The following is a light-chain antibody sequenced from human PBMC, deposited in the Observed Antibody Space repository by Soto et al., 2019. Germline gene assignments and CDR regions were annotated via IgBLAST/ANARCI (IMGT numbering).Light chain of an antibody. J-gene: IGKJ4*01. CDR1: QSISSW. V-gene: IGKV1-5*03. CDR2: KAS. Sequence: DIQMTQSPSTLSASVGDRVTITCRASQSISSWLAWYQQKPGKAPNLLIYKASCLESGLPSRFSGSGSGTEFTLTISSLQPDDFATYYCQQYNSYPLTCGGGTKVEIK. CDR3: QQYNSYPLT.